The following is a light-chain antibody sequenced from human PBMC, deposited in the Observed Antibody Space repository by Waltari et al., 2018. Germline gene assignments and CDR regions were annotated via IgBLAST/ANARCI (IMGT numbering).Light chain of an antibody. CDR2: WAS. Sequence: EIVLTQSPGTLSLSLGERATLSCRASQSVSRVLTWYQQRPGQAPRLLIHWASTRATGIPDRFSGSGSGTDFSLTISRLEPDDFAVYYCQHYLRLPVTFGQGTTVEI. CDR3: QHYLRLPVT. J-gene: IGKJ1*01. V-gene: IGKV3-20*01. CDR1: QSVSRV.